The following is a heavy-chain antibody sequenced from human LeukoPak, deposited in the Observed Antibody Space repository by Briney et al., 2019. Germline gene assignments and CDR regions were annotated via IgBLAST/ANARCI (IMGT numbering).Heavy chain of an antibody. CDR2: IYYSGST. V-gene: IGHV4-31*03. D-gene: IGHD3-16*02. CDR3: AGALLRLDMITFGGVIVITAGYFDY. CDR1: GGSISSGGYY. J-gene: IGHJ4*02. Sequence: SQTLSLTCTVSGGSISSGGYYWSWIRQHPGKGLEWIGYIYYSGSTYYNPSLKSRVTISVDTSKNQFSLKLSSVAAADTAVYYCAGALLRLDMITFGGVIVITAGYFDYWGQGTLVTVSS.